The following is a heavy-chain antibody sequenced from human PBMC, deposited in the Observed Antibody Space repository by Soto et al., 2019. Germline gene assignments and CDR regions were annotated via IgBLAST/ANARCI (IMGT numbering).Heavy chain of an antibody. V-gene: IGHV3-23*01. Sequence: EVHLLESGGGLLQPGGSLRLPCSASGFDFSSHTMIWVRQAPGKGLEWVASIGNSGDISNYGDSVKGRFTISRDNSKNTLYLQMNSLRAEDTALYFCARRQVGATKGKSWFDSWGQGTLVTVSS. J-gene: IGHJ5*01. CDR3: ARRQVGATKGKSWFDS. D-gene: IGHD1-26*01. CDR2: IGNSGDIS. CDR1: GFDFSSHT.